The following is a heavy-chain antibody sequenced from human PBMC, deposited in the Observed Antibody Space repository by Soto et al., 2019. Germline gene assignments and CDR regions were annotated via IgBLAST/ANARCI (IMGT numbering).Heavy chain of an antibody. CDR3: ARAEQWLIGGTYYSYGMDV. J-gene: IGHJ6*02. D-gene: IGHD6-19*01. CDR2: TYYRSKWYN. Sequence: SQTLSLTCAISGDSVSSNSAAWNWIRQSPSRGLEWLGRTYYRSKWYNDYAVSVKSRITINPDTSKNQFSLQLNSVTPEDTAVYYCARAEQWLIGGTYYSYGMDVWGQGTTVTVSS. CDR1: GDSVSSNSAA. V-gene: IGHV6-1*01.